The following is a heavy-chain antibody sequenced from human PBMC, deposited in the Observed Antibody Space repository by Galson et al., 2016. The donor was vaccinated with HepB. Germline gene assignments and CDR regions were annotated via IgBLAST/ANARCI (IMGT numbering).Heavy chain of an antibody. CDR3: TTDALDH. Sequence: SLRLSCAASGFLFSGSAMHWVRQAPGKGLEWVGRIRNKANNYTTTHRESVKGRSAISRDDSKNMAYLQMNSLETEDTGVYFCTTDALDHWGQGTLVTVSS. CDR2: IRNKANNYTT. V-gene: IGHV3-73*01. CDR1: GFLFSGSA. D-gene: IGHD2-2*01. J-gene: IGHJ4*02.